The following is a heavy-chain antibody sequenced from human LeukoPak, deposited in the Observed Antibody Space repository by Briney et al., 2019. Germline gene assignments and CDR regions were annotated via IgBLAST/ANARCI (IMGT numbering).Heavy chain of an antibody. CDR3: AKEWQDIVVVPAAPGRYYYYMDV. J-gene: IGHJ6*03. CDR2: IYSGGST. CDR1: GFTVSSNY. Sequence: GGSLRLSCAASGFTVSSNYMSWVRQAPGKGLEWVSIIYSGGSTFYADSVKGRFTISRDNSKNTLYLQMNSLRAEDTAVYYCAKEWQDIVVVPAAPGRYYYYMDVWGKGTTVTISS. D-gene: IGHD2-2*01. V-gene: IGHV3-53*01.